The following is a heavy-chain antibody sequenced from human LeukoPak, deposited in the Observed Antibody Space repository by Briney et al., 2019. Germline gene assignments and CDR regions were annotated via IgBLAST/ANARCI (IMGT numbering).Heavy chain of an antibody. D-gene: IGHD3-16*01. Sequence: PGGPLDISCQGSGYPFITYWITWAGQLHGKGLEWMGIIYTGDSDTNYSPSFQGQVTISADKSISTAYLQWSSLKASDTATDYCARSGLGDSRVYWGQGTLVTVSS. CDR1: GYPFITYW. J-gene: IGHJ4*02. V-gene: IGHV5-51*03. CDR2: IYTGDSDT. CDR3: ARSGLGDSRVY.